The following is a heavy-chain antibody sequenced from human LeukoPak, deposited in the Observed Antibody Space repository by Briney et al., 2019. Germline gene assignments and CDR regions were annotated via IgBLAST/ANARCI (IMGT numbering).Heavy chain of an antibody. Sequence: GGSLRLSCAASGFTFSSYWMHWVRQAPGKGLVWVSRINSDGSSTSYADSVKGRFTISRDNAKNTLYLQMNSLRAEDTAVYYCARAAYYYDSSGYYFSLSGMDYWGQGTLVTVSS. CDR2: INSDGSST. J-gene: IGHJ4*02. CDR3: ARAAYYYDSSGYYFSLSGMDY. CDR1: GFTFSSYW. D-gene: IGHD3-22*01. V-gene: IGHV3-74*01.